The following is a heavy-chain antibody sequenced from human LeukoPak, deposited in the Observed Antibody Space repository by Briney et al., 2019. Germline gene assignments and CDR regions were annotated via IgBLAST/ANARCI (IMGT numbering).Heavy chain of an antibody. CDR3: ARHLNDYGDNYYYGMDV. V-gene: IGHV4-39*01. CDR2: IYYSGST. J-gene: IGHJ6*02. D-gene: IGHD4-17*01. CDR1: GGPISSSSYY. Sequence: SETLSLTCTVSGGPISSSSYYWGWIRQPPGKGLEWIGSIYYSGSTYYNPSLKSRVTISVDTSKNQFSLKLSSVTAADTAVYYCARHLNDYGDNYYYGMDVWGQGTTVTVSS.